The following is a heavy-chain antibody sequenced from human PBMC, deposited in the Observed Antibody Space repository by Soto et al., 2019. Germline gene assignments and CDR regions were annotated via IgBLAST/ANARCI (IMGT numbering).Heavy chain of an antibody. CDR3: ARGLGSGLPTY. Sequence: GSSVKVSCKASGYTFTGYYMHWVRQAPGQGLEWMGWINPNSGGTNYAQKFQGRVTMTRDTSISTAYMELGRLRSDDTAVYYCARGLGSGLPTYSAQRTLVTVSS. J-gene: IGHJ4*02. CDR2: INPNSGGT. CDR1: GYTFTGYY. V-gene: IGHV1-2*02. D-gene: IGHD3-10*01.